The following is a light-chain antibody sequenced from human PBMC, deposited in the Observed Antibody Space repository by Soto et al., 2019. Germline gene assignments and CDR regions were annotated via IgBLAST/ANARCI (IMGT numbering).Light chain of an antibody. J-gene: IGLJ2*01. CDR2: GNI. Sequence: QSVPTQPPSVSGAPGQRVTISCTGSSSNIGAGYDVHWYLQLPGTAPKLLIYGNINRPSGVPDRFSGSKSGTSASLAITGLQAEDEADYYCQSYDSSLSGVVFGGGTKVTVL. CDR3: QSYDSSLSGVV. CDR1: SSNIGAGYD. V-gene: IGLV1-40*01.